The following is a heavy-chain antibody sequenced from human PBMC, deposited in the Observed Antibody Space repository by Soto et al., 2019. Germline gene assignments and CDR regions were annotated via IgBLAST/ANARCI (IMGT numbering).Heavy chain of an antibody. Sequence: ETLSLTCTVSGGSISSYYWSWIRQPPGKGLEWIGYIYYSGSTNYNPSLKSRVTISVDTSKNQFSLKLSSVTAADTAVYYCARSRYSGYDSLDYWGQGTLVTVSS. V-gene: IGHV4-59*08. J-gene: IGHJ4*02. CDR2: IYYSGST. CDR1: GGSISSYY. CDR3: ARSRYSGYDSLDY. D-gene: IGHD5-12*01.